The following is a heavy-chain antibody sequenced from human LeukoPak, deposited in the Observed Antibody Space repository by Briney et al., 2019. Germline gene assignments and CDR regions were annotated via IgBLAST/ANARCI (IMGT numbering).Heavy chain of an antibody. J-gene: IGHJ6*02. CDR1: GFTFSSYS. CDR2: ISSSSSTI. D-gene: IGHD2-2*01. Sequence: GGSLRLSCAASGFTFSSYSMNWVRQAPGKGLEWVSYISSSSSTIYYADSVKGRFTISRDNAKNSLYLQMNSLRAEDTAVYYCARDLSTDYYYYGMDVWGQGTLVTVSS. V-gene: IGHV3-48*04. CDR3: ARDLSTDYYYYGMDV.